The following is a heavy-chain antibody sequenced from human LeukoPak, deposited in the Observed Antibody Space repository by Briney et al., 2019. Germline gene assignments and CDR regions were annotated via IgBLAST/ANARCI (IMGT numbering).Heavy chain of an antibody. Sequence: GGSLRLSCAASGFTFSSYAMSWVRQAPGKGLEWVSYISSSGTTIFYADSVKGRFTISRDNAKNSLYLQMNSLRAEDTAVYYCAREASRGASFDPWGQGTLVTVSS. D-gene: IGHD5-24*01. J-gene: IGHJ5*02. CDR1: GFTFSSYA. V-gene: IGHV3-48*03. CDR3: AREASRGASFDP. CDR2: ISSSGTTI.